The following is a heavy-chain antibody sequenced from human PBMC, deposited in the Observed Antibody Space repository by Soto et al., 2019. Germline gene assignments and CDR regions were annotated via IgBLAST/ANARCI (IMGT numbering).Heavy chain of an antibody. CDR1: GFTFSSYA. D-gene: IGHD3-3*01. CDR3: APPLFGGKIGRGMDV. CDR2: ISYDGSNK. J-gene: IGHJ6*02. Sequence: QVQLVESGGGVVQPGRSLRLSCAASGFTFSSYAMHWVRQAPGKGLEWVAVISYDGSNKYYADSVKGRFTISRDNSKNTLYLQMNSLRAEDTAVYYCAPPLFGGKIGRGMDVWGQGTTVTVSS. V-gene: IGHV3-30-3*01.